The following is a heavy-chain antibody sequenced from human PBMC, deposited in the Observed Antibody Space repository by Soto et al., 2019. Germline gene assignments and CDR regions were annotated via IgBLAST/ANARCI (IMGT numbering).Heavy chain of an antibody. V-gene: IGHV4-59*08. D-gene: IGHD3-10*01. Sequence: QVQVQQSGPGLVKPSETLSLTCTVSSGPSKSHNWGWIRQPPGRGLEWIGYVYDTWSTSYNPSLKSRVTVSADTSTNRISLTLRFVPAADTAVYYCVRQGIGFLHGLVDVWGQGTTVIVSS. J-gene: IGHJ6*01. CDR1: SGPSKSHN. CDR2: VYDTWST. CDR3: VRQGIGFLHGLVDV.